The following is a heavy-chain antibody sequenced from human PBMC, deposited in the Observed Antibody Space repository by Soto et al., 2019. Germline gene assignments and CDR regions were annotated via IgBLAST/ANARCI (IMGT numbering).Heavy chain of an antibody. CDR1: GFTFTSSA. Sequence: SVKVSCKASGFTFTSSAVQWVRQARGQRLEWIGWIVVGSGNTNYAQKFQERVTITRDMSTSTAYMELSSLRSEDTAVYYCAAVPSNNYDFWSGPRGSSDPWGQGTLVTVSS. V-gene: IGHV1-58*01. J-gene: IGHJ5*02. CDR3: AAVPSNNYDFWSGPRGSSDP. D-gene: IGHD3-3*01. CDR2: IVVGSGNT.